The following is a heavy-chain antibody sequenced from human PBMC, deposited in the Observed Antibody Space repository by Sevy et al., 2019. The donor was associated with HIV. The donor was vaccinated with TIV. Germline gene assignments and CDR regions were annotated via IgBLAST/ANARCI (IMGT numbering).Heavy chain of an antibody. CDR2: IYPGDSDV. Sequence: GESLKISCKGSGYNFPNYGIAWVRQMPGKDLEWMGIIYPGDSDVRYSPSFQGQVTISADKSISTAYLQWSSLKASDSAIYYCARGVLASYFDYWGQGTLVTVSS. CDR3: ARGVLASYFDY. V-gene: IGHV5-51*01. J-gene: IGHJ4*02. D-gene: IGHD2-8*01. CDR1: GYNFPNYG.